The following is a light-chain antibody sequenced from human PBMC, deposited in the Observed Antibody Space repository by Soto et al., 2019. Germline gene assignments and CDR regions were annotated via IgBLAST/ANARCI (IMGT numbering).Light chain of an antibody. CDR2: AAS. V-gene: IGKV1-9*01. Sequence: IQLTQSPSSLSASVGDRVTITCRASQGISSHLAWYQQKPGKAPKLLIDAASTLQTGVPSSFSGGGSVTDCTLTLSSLQPEDFATYYCQQVNSFPSTFGQGTRREIK. CDR1: QGISSH. CDR3: QQVNSFPST. J-gene: IGKJ5*01.